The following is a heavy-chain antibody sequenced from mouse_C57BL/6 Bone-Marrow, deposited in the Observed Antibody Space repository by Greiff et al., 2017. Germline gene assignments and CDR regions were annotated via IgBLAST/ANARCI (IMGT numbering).Heavy chain of an antibody. J-gene: IGHJ3*01. CDR1: GFSLTSYG. D-gene: IGHD2-5*01. CDR3: ASLYSNYGGFAY. Sequence: QVQLQQSGPGLVQPSPSLSITCTASGFSLTSYGVHWVRQSPGKGLEWLGVIWRGGSTDYNAAFISRLGSSKDNSKSQVFFKMNSLQADDTAIYYCASLYSNYGGFAYWGQGTLVTVSA. V-gene: IGHV2-2*01. CDR2: IWRGGST.